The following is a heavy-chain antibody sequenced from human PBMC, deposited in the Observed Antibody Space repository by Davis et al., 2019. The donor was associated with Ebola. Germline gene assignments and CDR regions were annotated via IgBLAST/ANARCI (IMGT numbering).Heavy chain of an antibody. J-gene: IGHJ4*02. V-gene: IGHV3-7*01. Sequence: GESLKISCAASGFTFSSYWMSWVRQAPGKGLEWVANIKQDGSEKYYVDSVKGRFTISRDNAKNSLYLQMNSLRAEDTAVYYCARVRWLRYYYFDYWGQGTLVTVSS. CDR3: ARVRWLRYYYFDY. D-gene: IGHD5-12*01. CDR2: IKQDGSEK. CDR1: GFTFSSYW.